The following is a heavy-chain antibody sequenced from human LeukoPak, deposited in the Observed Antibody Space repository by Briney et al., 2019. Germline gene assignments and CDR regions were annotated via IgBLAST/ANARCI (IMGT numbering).Heavy chain of an antibody. CDR2: IWYDGGNK. CDR1: GFTFSSYG. Sequence: SGGSLRLSCAASGFTFSSYGMHWVRQAPGKGLEWVAVIWYDGGNKYYADSVKGRFTISRDSSKNTLYLQMNSLRAEDTAVYYCAREPKSDHDYGDYAPSGGTYGMDVWGQGTTVTVSS. V-gene: IGHV3-33*01. D-gene: IGHD4-17*01. J-gene: IGHJ6*02. CDR3: AREPKSDHDYGDYAPSGGTYGMDV.